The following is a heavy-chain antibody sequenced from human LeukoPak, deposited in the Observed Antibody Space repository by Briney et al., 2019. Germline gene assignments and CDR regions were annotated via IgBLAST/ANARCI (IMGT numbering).Heavy chain of an antibody. D-gene: IGHD2-21*01. CDR2: INHSRST. Sequence: SETLSLTCAVYGGSFSGYYWSWIRQPPGKGLEWIGEINHSRSTNYNPPLKSRVTISVDTSKNQFSLKLSSVTAADTAVYYCARVRRVIRPYYFDYWGQGTLVTVSS. J-gene: IGHJ4*02. CDR1: GGSFSGYY. CDR3: ARVRRVIRPYYFDY. V-gene: IGHV4-34*01.